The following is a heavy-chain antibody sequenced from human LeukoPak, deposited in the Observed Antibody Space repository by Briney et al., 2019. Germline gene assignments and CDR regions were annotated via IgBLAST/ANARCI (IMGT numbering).Heavy chain of an antibody. CDR2: IYYSGST. J-gene: IGHJ4*02. CDR3: ARLRRYFDWLSTGSDY. Sequence: PSETLSLTCTVSGGSISSSSYYWGWIRQPPGKGLEWIGSIYYSGSTYYNPSLKSRVTISVDTSKNQFSLKLSSVTAADTAVYYCARLRRYFDWLSTGSDYWGQGTLVTVSS. CDR1: GGSISSSSYY. D-gene: IGHD3-9*01. V-gene: IGHV4-39*01.